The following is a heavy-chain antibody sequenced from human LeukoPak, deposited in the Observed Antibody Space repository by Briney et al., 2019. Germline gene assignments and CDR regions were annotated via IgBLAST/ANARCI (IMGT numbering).Heavy chain of an antibody. CDR3: ARDSYYDSSGYSFYFDY. Sequence: PGRSLRLSCAASGFTFDDYAMHWVRQAPGKGLEWVSGISWNSGSIGYADSVKGRFTISRDNAKNSLYLQMNSLRAEDTAVYYCARDSYYDSSGYSFYFDYWGQGTLVTVSS. CDR1: GFTFDDYA. CDR2: ISWNSGSI. D-gene: IGHD3-22*01. V-gene: IGHV3-9*01. J-gene: IGHJ4*02.